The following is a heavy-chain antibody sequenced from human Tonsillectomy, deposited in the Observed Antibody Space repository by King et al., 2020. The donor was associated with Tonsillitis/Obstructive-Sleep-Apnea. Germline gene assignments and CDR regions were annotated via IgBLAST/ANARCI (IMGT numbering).Heavy chain of an antibody. J-gene: IGHJ4*02. V-gene: IGHV1-18*01. Sequence: QLVQSGAEVKKPGASVKVSCKPSGYTFPSYGISWVRQAPGQGLEWMGWISGYNGNTNYAQNFQGRVTMTTDTSTSTVYMELRSLRSDDTAVYFCARDTGTYYGGWSRGTLVTVSS. D-gene: IGHD1-26*01. CDR1: GYTFPSYG. CDR2: ISGYNGNT. CDR3: ARDTGTYYGG.